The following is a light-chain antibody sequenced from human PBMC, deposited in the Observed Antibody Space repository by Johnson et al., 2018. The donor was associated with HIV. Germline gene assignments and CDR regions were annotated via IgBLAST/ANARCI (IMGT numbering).Light chain of an antibody. J-gene: IGLJ1*01. Sequence: QSVLTQPPSVSAAPGQKVTISCSGSSSNIGNNYVSWYQQFQGTAPKLLIYDNNKRPSGIPNRISGSKSGTSATLGITGLQTGDEADYYCGTWDSSLSALAFGTGTKVTVL. CDR3: GTWDSSLSALA. CDR1: SSNIGNNY. CDR2: DNN. V-gene: IGLV1-51*01.